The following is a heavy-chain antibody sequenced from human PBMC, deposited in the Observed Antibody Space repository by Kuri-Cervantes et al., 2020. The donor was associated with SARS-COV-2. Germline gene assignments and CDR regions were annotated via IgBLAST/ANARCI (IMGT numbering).Heavy chain of an antibody. Sequence: GESLKISCVATGFTFSGYTMNWVRQAPGKAPQWVSSISGSGSYIYYADSMKGRFTISRDNAKNSLYLQMNSLRAEDTAVYYCARDSYYYDGSSYYYSKGFDFWGQGTLVTVSS. CDR2: ISGSGSYI. D-gene: IGHD3-22*01. V-gene: IGHV3-21*01. CDR3: ARDSYYYDGSSYYYSKGFDF. CDR1: GFTFSGYT. J-gene: IGHJ4*02.